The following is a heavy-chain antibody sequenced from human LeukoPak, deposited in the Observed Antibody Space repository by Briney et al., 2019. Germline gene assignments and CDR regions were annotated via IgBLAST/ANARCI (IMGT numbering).Heavy chain of an antibody. D-gene: IGHD1-26*01. CDR2: INSSGSTI. Sequence: GGSLRLSCAASGFTFSDYYMSWIRQAPGKGLEWVSYINSSGSTIYYADSVKGRFTISRDNAKNSLYLQMNSLRAEDTAVYYCARVEWELTWFDPWGQGTLVTVSS. CDR1: GFTFSDYY. J-gene: IGHJ5*02. CDR3: ARVEWELTWFDP. V-gene: IGHV3-11*04.